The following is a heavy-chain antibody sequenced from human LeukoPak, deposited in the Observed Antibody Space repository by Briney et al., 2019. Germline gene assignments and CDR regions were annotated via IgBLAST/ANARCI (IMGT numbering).Heavy chain of an antibody. CDR1: GFTFSTYG. V-gene: IGHV3-23*01. Sequence: GGSLRLSCAASGFTFSTYGMTWVRQAPGKGLEWVSAISGSAATTFYADSVKGRFTISRDSSKNTLYLQMNSLRAEDTAVYYCARRAGDYSHPYDYWGQGTLVTVSS. D-gene: IGHD3-22*01. J-gene: IGHJ4*02. CDR3: ARRAGDYSHPYDY. CDR2: ISGSAATT.